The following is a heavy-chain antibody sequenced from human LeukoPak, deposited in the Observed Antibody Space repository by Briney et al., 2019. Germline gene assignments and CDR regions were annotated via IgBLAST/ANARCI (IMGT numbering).Heavy chain of an antibody. CDR1: GGSISSSSAY. CDR2: IYYSKNT. CDR3: VSPRGFSYGYFDY. Sequence: SETLSLTCTVSGGSISSSSAYWGWIHQPPGKGLEWIGSIYYSKNTYYNPSLKGRVTISADTSKNQFSLTLGSVSATDTAVYYCVSPRGFSYGYFDYWGQGTLVTVSS. J-gene: IGHJ4*02. D-gene: IGHD5-18*01. V-gene: IGHV4-39*01.